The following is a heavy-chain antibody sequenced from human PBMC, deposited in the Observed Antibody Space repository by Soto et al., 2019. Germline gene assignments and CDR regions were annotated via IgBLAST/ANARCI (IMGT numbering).Heavy chain of an antibody. CDR3: SRDKNPYDYGSTFDY. Sequence: VAVIWYDGSNKYYADSVKGRFTISRDNSKNTSYLQMSSLRAEDTAVYYCSRDKNPYDYGSTFDYWGQGTLVTVSS. D-gene: IGHD4-17*01. V-gene: IGHV3-33*01. J-gene: IGHJ4*02. CDR2: IWYDGSNK.